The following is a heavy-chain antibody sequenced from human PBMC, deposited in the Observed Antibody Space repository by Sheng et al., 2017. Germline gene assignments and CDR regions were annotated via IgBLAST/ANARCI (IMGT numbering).Heavy chain of an antibody. V-gene: IGHV4-39*07. D-gene: IGHD3-10*01. CDR2: IYYSGST. CDR3: ARANGSGSLNWFDP. Sequence: QLQLKESGPGLVKPSETLSLTCTVSGGSISSSNYYWGWIRQPPGKGLEWIGSIYYSGSTYYNPSLKSRVTISVDTSKNQFSLKLSSVTAADTAVYYCARANGSGSLNWFDPCGQGTLVTVSS. J-gene: IGHJ5*02. CDR1: GGSISSSNYY.